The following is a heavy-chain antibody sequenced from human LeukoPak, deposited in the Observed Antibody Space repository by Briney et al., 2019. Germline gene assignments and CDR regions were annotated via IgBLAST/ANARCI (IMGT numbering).Heavy chain of an antibody. J-gene: IGHJ4*02. D-gene: IGHD2-2*01. V-gene: IGHV1-69*01. Sequence: SVKVSCKASGGTFSSYAISWVRQAPGQGLEWMGGIIPIFGTANYAQKFQGRVTITADESTSTAYMELSSLRSEDTAVYYCASGDIVVVPAAIAFDYWGRGTLVTVSS. CDR1: GGTFSSYA. CDR2: IIPIFGTA. CDR3: ASGDIVVVPAAIAFDY.